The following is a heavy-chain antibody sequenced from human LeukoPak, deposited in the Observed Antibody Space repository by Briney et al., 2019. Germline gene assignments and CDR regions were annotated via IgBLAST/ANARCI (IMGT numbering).Heavy chain of an antibody. Sequence: PGRSLGLSCAASGLAFSNYGMHWVRQAPGKGLEWVAVIWYDGSNKYYADSVKGRFTISRDNSKNTLHLQMNSLRAEDTAVYYCAKDFGRCYYYYFDYLGQGTLGTVSS. CDR1: GLAFSNYG. J-gene: IGHJ4*02. CDR3: AKDFGRCYYYYFDY. D-gene: IGHD3-22*01. CDR2: IWYDGSNK. V-gene: IGHV3-33*06.